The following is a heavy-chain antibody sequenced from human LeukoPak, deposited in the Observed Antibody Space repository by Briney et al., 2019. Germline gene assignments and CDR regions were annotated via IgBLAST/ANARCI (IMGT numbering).Heavy chain of an antibody. CDR1: GFTFSNAW. CDR3: TTDLSSSSWYSDGLNFDY. Sequence: GGSLRLSCAASGFTFSNAWMSWVRQAPGKGLEWVGRIKSKTDGGTTDYAAPVKGRFTISRDDSKNTLYLQMNSLKTEDTAVYYCTTDLSSSSWYSDGLNFDYWGQGTLVTVSS. D-gene: IGHD6-13*01. J-gene: IGHJ4*02. CDR2: IKSKTDGGTT. V-gene: IGHV3-15*01.